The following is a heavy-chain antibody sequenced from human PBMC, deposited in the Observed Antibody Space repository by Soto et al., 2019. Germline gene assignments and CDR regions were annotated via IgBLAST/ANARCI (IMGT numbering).Heavy chain of an antibody. CDR1: GGSISSGGYY. J-gene: IGHJ3*02. CDR3: ARETTEGSGRAVPHDAFDI. Sequence: QVQLQESGPGLVKPSQTLSPTCTVSGGSISSGGYYWSWIRQHPGKGLEWIGYIYYSGSTYYNPSXXVRVTITVDTXXNXSXXKLRSVTAAETAAYDCARETTEGSGRAVPHDAFDIWGQGRMVAVAS. D-gene: IGHD2-15*01. CDR2: IYYSGST. V-gene: IGHV4-31*03.